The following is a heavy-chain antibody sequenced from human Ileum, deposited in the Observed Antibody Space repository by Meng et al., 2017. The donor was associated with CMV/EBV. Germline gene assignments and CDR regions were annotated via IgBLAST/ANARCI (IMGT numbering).Heavy chain of an antibody. CDR1: GFMFRSYS. CDR3: AKDKDSSGYYYVY. Sequence: GGSLRLSCAASGFMFRSYSMHWVRQAPGKGLEWVSLIRGDSSRAFYGDSVEVRFTISRDNSKNTLFLQMNSLRAEDTAVYYCAKDKDSSGYYYVYWGQGTLVTVSS. CDR2: IRGDSSRA. D-gene: IGHD3-22*01. J-gene: IGHJ4*02. V-gene: IGHV3-NL1*01.